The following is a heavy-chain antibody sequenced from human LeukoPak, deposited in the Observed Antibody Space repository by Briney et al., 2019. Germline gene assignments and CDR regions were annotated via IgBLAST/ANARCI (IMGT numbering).Heavy chain of an antibody. Sequence: GGSLRLSCAASRFTFSSYAMHWVRQAPGKGLEYLSSISSDGGSTYYGNSVKGRFTISRDNSKNTLHLQMASLRAEDMAVYYCARDARRDGYNPFDYWGQGTLVSVSS. CDR3: ARDARRDGYNPFDY. CDR2: ISSDGGST. CDR1: RFTFSSYA. V-gene: IGHV3-64*01. D-gene: IGHD5-24*01. J-gene: IGHJ4*02.